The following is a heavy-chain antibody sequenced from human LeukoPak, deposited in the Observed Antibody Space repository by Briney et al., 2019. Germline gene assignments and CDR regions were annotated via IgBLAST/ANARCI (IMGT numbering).Heavy chain of an antibody. D-gene: IGHD6-13*01. J-gene: IGHJ4*02. CDR2: IIPIFGTT. V-gene: IGHV1-69*05. CDR3: ARDRDSSSWRFDF. CDR1: GGTSSSYA. Sequence: SVKVSCKASGGTSSSYAISWVRQAPGQGLEWMGGIIPIFGTTNYAQKFQGRVTITTDESTSTAYMELSSLRSGDTAVYYCARDRDSSSWRFDFWGQGTLVTVSS.